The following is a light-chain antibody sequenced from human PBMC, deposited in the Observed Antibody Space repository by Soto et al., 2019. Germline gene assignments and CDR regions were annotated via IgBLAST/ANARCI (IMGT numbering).Light chain of an antibody. CDR1: SSDVGAYNY. CDR2: DVT. Sequence: QSVLTQPASVSGSPGQSITISCTGTSSDVGAYNYVSWYQQHPGKAPKLMIYDVTYRPSGVSNRFSGSKSGDTASLTISGLQAEDEADYYCSSSTSSSTLGVFGGGTKLTVL. V-gene: IGLV2-14*01. CDR3: SSSTSSSTLGV. J-gene: IGLJ2*01.